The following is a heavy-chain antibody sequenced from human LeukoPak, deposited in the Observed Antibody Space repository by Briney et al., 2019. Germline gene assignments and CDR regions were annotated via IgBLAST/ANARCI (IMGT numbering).Heavy chain of an antibody. CDR1: GFTFSSYS. CDR2: ISSSSSYI. CDR3: ARCMVRGVIKFWFDP. Sequence: GGSLRLSCAASGFTFSSYSMNWVRQAPGKGLEWVSSISSSSSYIYYADSVKGRFTISRDNAKNSLYLQMNSLRAEDTAVYYCARCMVRGVIKFWFDPWGQGTLVTVSS. D-gene: IGHD3-10*01. V-gene: IGHV3-21*01. J-gene: IGHJ5*02.